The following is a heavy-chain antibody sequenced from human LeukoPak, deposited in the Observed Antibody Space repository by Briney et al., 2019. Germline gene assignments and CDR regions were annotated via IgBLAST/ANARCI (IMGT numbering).Heavy chain of an antibody. J-gene: IGHJ4*02. CDR1: GFTFSSYG. V-gene: IGHV3-30*18. Sequence: GGSLRLSCVASGFTFSSYGMHWVRQAPGKGLEWVAVISYDGSNKYYADSVKGRFTISRDNSKNTLYLQMNSLRAEDTAVYYCAKDRAGAKAGMDAHALKYWGQGTLVTVSS. CDR2: ISYDGSNK. D-gene: IGHD4/OR15-4a*01. CDR3: AKDRAGAKAGMDAHALKY.